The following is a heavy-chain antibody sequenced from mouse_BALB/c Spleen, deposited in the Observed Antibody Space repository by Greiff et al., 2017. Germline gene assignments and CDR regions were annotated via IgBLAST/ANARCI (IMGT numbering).Heavy chain of an antibody. CDR3: TRSITRVVATRGYAMDY. D-gene: IGHD1-1*01. CDR1: GFTFSSYT. CDR2: ISSGGSYT. Sequence: EVKLMESGAGLVKPGGSLKLSCAASGFTFSSYTMSWVRQTPGKRLEWVATISSGGSYTYYPDSVKGRFTISRDNAKTTLYLQMSRLKSEDTAMYDCTRSITRVVATRGYAMDYWGQGTSVTVSS. V-gene: IGHV5-6-4*01. J-gene: IGHJ4*01.